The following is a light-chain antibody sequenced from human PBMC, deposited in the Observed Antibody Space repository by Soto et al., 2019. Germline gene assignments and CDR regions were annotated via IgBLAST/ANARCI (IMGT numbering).Light chain of an antibody. CDR2: DVA. CDR3: VSFTDSSNYV. J-gene: IGLJ1*01. Sequence: QSALTQPASVSASPGQSITISCTGTSSDVGGSNFVSWYQQHPGKPPKLIIYDVATRPSGVSNRFSGSKSGSTASLIISRLQTEDEADYYCVSFTDSSNYVFGTGTKVTVL. V-gene: IGLV2-14*03. CDR1: SSDVGGSNF.